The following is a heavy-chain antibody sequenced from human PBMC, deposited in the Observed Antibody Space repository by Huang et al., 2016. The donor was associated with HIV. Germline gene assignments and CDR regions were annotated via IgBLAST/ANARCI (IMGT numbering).Heavy chain of an antibody. CDR2: IYPCESKS. V-gene: IGHV5-51*03. CDR1: GYSFSIYW. J-gene: IGHJ3*01. Sequence: EVQLVQSGAEVKKPGESLKISCTGSGYSFSIYWIAWVRQMTGKGLEWMGIIYPCESKSTYSPSVEGHVSIAVDKSINTVYLHWSSLKASDTAIYYCAKGRRAFDVWGQGTWVTVSS. CDR3: AKGRRAFDV.